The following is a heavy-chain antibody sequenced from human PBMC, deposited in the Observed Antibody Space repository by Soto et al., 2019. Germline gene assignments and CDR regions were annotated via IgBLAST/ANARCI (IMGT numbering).Heavy chain of an antibody. CDR2: IYHSGST. J-gene: IGHJ6*02. CDR3: ARVGYSSSSAVAGYYYYYGMDV. D-gene: IGHD6-13*01. CDR1: GGSISSSNW. V-gene: IGHV4-4*02. Sequence: KTSETLSLTCAVSGGSISSSNWWSWVRQPPGKGLEWIGEIYHSGSTNYNPSLKSRVTISVDKSKNQFSLKLSSVTAADTAVYYCARVGYSSSSAVAGYYYYYGMDVWGQGTTVTVSS.